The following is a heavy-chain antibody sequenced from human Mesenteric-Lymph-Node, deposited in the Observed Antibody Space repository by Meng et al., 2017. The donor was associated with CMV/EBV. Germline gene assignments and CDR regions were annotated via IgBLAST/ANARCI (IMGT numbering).Heavy chain of an antibody. J-gene: IGHJ4*02. D-gene: IGHD6-6*01. Sequence: GGSLRLSCTTSGFTFGGFSMTWVRLAPGKGLEWVGFIRSKAYGGTTDYAASVKGRFTISRDDSKGIAYLQMNSLKTEDTAVYYCSRTQTSMPARPVGYWGQGTLVTVSS. CDR3: SRTQTSMPARPVGY. CDR2: IRSKAYGGTT. V-gene: IGHV3-49*04. CDR1: GFTFGGFS.